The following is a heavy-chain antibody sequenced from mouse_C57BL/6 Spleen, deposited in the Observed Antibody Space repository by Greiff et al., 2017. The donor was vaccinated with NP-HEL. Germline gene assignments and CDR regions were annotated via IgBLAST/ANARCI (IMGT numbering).Heavy chain of an antibody. CDR1: GYTFTSYW. CDR2: INPSNGGT. Sequence: VQLQQSGTELVKPGASVKLSCKASGYTFTSYWMHWVKQRPGQGLEWIGNINPSNGGTNYNEKFKSKATLTVDKSSSTAYMQLSSLTSEDSAVYYCARSGLNYDRNYYAMDYWGQGTSVTVSS. V-gene: IGHV1-53*01. CDR3: ARSGLNYDRNYYAMDY. J-gene: IGHJ4*01. D-gene: IGHD2-4*01.